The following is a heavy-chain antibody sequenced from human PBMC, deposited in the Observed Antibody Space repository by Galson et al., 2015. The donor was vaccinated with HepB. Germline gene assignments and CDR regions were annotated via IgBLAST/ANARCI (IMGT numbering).Heavy chain of an antibody. CDR2: IIPIFGIA. D-gene: IGHD2-2*01. CDR1: GGTFSSYA. Sequence: SVKVSCKASGGTFSSYAISWVRQAPGQGLEWMGGIIPIFGIANYAQKFQGRVTITADESTSTAYMELSSLRSEDTAVYCCAREASGVPAGNWFDPWGQGTLVTVSS. J-gene: IGHJ5*02. CDR3: AREASGVPAGNWFDP. V-gene: IGHV1-69*13.